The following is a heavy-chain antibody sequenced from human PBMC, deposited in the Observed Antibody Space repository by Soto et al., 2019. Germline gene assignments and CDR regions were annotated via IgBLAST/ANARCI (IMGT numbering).Heavy chain of an antibody. D-gene: IGHD2-2*02. CDR3: ARGYCSSTSCYSDAFDI. J-gene: IGHJ3*02. CDR2: IYHSGST. CDR1: GGSISSGGYC. Sequence: SETLSLTCAVSGGSISSGGYCWSWIRQPPGKGLEWIGYIYHSGSTYYKSSLKSRVTISVDRSKNQFSLKLSSVTAADTAVYYCARGYCSSTSCYSDAFDIWGKGTMVTVS. V-gene: IGHV4-30-2*01.